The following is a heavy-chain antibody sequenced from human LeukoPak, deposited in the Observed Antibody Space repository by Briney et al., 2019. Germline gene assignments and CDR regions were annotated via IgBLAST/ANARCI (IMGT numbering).Heavy chain of an antibody. Sequence: PGGSLRLSCAASGFTFSSYWMQWVRQAPGKGLVWVSRINKDGSSTDYADSVKGRFTISRDNAKNTLYLQMNSLRAEDTAVYYCARDPGWTGIDYWGQGTLVTVSS. CDR1: GFTFSSYW. CDR3: ARDPGWTGIDY. J-gene: IGHJ4*02. CDR2: INKDGSST. V-gene: IGHV3-74*01. D-gene: IGHD3-10*01.